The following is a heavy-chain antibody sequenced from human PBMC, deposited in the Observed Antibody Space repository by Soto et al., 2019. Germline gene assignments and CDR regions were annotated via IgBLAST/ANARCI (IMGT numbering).Heavy chain of an antibody. CDR3: SLGISYYWAY. CDR2: ITGRGDNT. D-gene: IGHD6-13*01. J-gene: IGHJ4*02. V-gene: IGHV3-23*01. Sequence: DVQLLESGGDLVQPGGSLRLSCEVSGFTIRAYAMSWARRAPGKGLEWVAAITGRGDNTHYEESVKGRFTISRDDSRNTLHLQMNALRVDDPAIYYCSLGISYYWAYWGQGIQVTVSS. CDR1: GFTIRAYA.